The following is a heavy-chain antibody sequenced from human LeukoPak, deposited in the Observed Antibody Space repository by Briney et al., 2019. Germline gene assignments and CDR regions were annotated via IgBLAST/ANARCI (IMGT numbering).Heavy chain of an antibody. D-gene: IGHD3-3*01. V-gene: IGHV4-30-4*08. CDR3: ARGDFWSGYVPSWFDP. CDR2: IYYSGST. Sequence: TLSLTCTVSGGSISSGDYYWSWICQPPGKGLEWIGYIYYSGSTYDNPSLKSRVTISVDTSKNQFSLKLSSVTAADTAVYYCARGDFWSGYVPSWFDPWGQGTLVTVSS. J-gene: IGHJ5*02. CDR1: GGSISSGDYY.